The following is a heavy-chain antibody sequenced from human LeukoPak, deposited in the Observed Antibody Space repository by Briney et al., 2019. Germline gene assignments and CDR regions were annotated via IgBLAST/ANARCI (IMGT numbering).Heavy chain of an antibody. D-gene: IGHD6-19*01. CDR2: TYYRSKWYN. V-gene: IGHV6-1*01. J-gene: IGHJ4*02. Sequence: SQTLSLTCAISGDSVSSNSAAWNWIRQSRSRGLEWLGRTYYRSKWYNDYAVSVKSRITINPDTSKNQFSLQLNSVAPEDTAVYYCARDVQQWLVRGGYFDYWGQGTLVTVSS. CDR1: GDSVSSNSAA. CDR3: ARDVQQWLVRGGYFDY.